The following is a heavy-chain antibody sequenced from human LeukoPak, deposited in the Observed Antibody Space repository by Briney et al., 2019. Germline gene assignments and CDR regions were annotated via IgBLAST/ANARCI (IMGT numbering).Heavy chain of an antibody. J-gene: IGHJ3*02. D-gene: IGHD1-26*01. CDR3: ARDRVGATTVVDAFDI. CDR1: GGSISSSSYY. V-gene: IGHV4-39*07. CDR2: FYYSGST. Sequence: SETLSLTCTVSGGSISSSSYYWGWIRQPPGKGLEWIGSFYYSGSTYYNPSLKSRVTMSVDTSKNQFSLKLSSVTAADTAVYYCARDRVGATTVVDAFDIWGQGTMVTVSS.